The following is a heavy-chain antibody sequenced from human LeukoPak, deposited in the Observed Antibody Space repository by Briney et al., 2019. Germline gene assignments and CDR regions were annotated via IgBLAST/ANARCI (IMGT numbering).Heavy chain of an antibody. Sequence: SVKVSCRASGGTFSSYAISWVRQAPGQGLEWMGRIIPIFGTANYAQKFQGRVTITTDESTSTAYMELSSLRSEDTAVYYCARSTYGSGPYYYYYMDVWGKGTTVTVSS. CDR3: ARSTYGSGPYYYYYMDV. CDR1: GGTFSSYA. V-gene: IGHV1-69*05. D-gene: IGHD3-10*01. CDR2: IIPIFGTA. J-gene: IGHJ6*03.